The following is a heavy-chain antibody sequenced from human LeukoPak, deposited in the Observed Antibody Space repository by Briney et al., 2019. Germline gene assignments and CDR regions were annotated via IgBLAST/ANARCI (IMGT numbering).Heavy chain of an antibody. J-gene: IGHJ5*02. CDR3: ARMTVSGRDNWFDP. CDR1: GYTFTSYG. CDR2: IGAYNGNT. V-gene: IGHV1-18*01. Sequence: ASAKVSSKASGYTFTSYGISSVRQAPGQGLEWRGWIGAYNGNTNYAQKLQSRVTMSTDTSTSTGYMELRRLRSDDTAVYYCARMTVSGRDNWFDPWGKGTLVTVS. D-gene: IGHD6-19*01.